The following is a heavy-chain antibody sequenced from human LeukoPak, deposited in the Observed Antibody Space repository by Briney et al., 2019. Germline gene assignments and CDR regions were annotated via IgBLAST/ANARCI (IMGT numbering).Heavy chain of an antibody. CDR3: ATDDKNIVVNGWSAAQPHYYYYGMDV. CDR1: GYTLTESS. J-gene: IGHJ6*02. Sequence: ASVKVSCKVSGYTLTESSMHWVRQAPGKGLEWMGGFDPEDGETIYAQKFQGRVTMTEDTSTDTAYMELSSLRSEDTAVYYCATDDKNIVVNGWSAAQPHYYYYGMDVWGQGTTVTVSS. V-gene: IGHV1-24*01. CDR2: FDPEDGET. D-gene: IGHD2-2*01.